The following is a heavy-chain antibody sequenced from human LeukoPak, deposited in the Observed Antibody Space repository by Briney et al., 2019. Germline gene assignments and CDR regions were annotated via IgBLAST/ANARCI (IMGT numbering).Heavy chain of an antibody. Sequence: SETLSLTCTVSGGSISSSSYYWGWIRQPPGKGLEWIGSIYYSGSTYYNPSLKSRVTISVDTSKNQFSLKLSSVTAADTAVYYCARDYGGSKLDYWGQGTLVTVSS. CDR3: ARDYGGSKLDY. CDR1: GGSISSSSYY. V-gene: IGHV4-39*07. J-gene: IGHJ4*02. D-gene: IGHD4-23*01. CDR2: IYYSGST.